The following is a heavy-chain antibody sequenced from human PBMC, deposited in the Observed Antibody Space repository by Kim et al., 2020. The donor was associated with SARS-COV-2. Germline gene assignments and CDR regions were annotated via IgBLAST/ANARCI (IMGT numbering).Heavy chain of an antibody. CDR2: IYYSGST. J-gene: IGHJ3*02. D-gene: IGHD3-22*01. V-gene: IGHV4-59*08. Sequence: SETLSLTCTVSGGSISSYYWSWIRQPPGKGLEWIGYIYYSGSTNYNPSLKSRVTISVDTSKNQFSLKLSSVTAADTAVYYCASRRDPYYYDSSANTGGHDAFDIWGQGTMVTVSS. CDR1: GGSISSYY. CDR3: ASRRDPYYYDSSANTGGHDAFDI.